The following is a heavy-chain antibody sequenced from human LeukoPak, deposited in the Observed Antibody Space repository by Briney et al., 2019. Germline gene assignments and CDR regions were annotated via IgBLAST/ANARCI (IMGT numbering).Heavy chain of an antibody. V-gene: IGHV4-34*01. J-gene: IGHJ5*02. Sequence: PSETLSLTCAVYGGSFSGYYWSWIRQPPGKGLEWIGEINHSGSTNYNPSLKSRVTISVDTSKNQFSLKLSSVTAADTAVYYCARGRNGYYYGSGSYYPWGQGTLVTVSS. CDR3: ARGRNGYYYGSGSYYP. CDR1: GGSFSGYY. D-gene: IGHD3-10*01. CDR2: INHSGST.